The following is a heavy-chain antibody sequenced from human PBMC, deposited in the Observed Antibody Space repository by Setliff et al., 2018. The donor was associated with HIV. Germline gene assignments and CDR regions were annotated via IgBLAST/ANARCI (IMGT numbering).Heavy chain of an antibody. Sequence: SVKVSCKASEDTFNSYTIHWVRQTPGQGLEWMGRTIPVLSMSNFALKFQGRGAIFADKSTSTAYLGLNGLTSEDTAIYYCATSFGSGVAPFDNWGQGTLVTVSS. CDR2: TIPVLSMS. J-gene: IGHJ4*02. CDR3: ATSFGSGVAPFDN. D-gene: IGHD3-10*01. V-gene: IGHV1-69*02. CDR1: EDTFNSYT.